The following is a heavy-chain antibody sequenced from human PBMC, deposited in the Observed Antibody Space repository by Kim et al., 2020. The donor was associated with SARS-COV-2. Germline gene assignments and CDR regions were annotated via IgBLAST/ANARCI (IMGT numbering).Heavy chain of an antibody. J-gene: IGHJ5*02. CDR2: IYYSGST. V-gene: IGHV4-59*01. D-gene: IGHD2-15*01. CDR1: GGSISSYY. CDR3: ARDNPRYCSGGSCYWGWFDP. Sequence: SETLSLTCTVSGGSISSYYWSWIRQPPGKGLEWIGYIYYSGSTNYNPSLKSRVTISVDTSKNQFSLKLSSVTAADTAVYYCARDNPRYCSGGSCYWGWFDPWGQGILVTVSS.